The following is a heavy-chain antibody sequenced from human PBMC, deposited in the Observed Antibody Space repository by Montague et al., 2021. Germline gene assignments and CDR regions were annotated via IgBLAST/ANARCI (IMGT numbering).Heavy chain of an antibody. V-gene: IGHV4-59*13. D-gene: IGHD1-1*01. CDR1: GGSISNYF. CDR2: ISYSGRT. J-gene: IGHJ3*02. Sequence: SGTLSLTCTVSGGSISNYFWTWIRQPPGKGLEWIGFISYSGRTNFNPSLKSRATISLDTSKNQFSLNLSSVTAADTAVYYCAKDTTTDGFDIWGQGTMVTVSS. CDR3: AKDTTTDGFDI.